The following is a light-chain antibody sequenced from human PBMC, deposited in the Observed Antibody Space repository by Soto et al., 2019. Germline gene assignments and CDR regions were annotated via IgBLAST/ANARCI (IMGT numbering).Light chain of an antibody. CDR1: QSIIRH. CDR3: QQTYSTPQP. CDR2: IAS. J-gene: IGKJ5*01. Sequence: DIQMTQSPSSLPAFIGDRFTITCRASQSIIRHLNWYQQKPGKAPKLLINIASSLQSGVPSRFSGSGSGTDFTLTISNVQPEDFATYYCQQTYSTPQPFGQGTRLEIK. V-gene: IGKV1-39*01.